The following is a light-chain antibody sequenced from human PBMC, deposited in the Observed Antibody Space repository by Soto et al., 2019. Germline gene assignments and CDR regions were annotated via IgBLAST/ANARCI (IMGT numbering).Light chain of an antibody. J-gene: IGKJ1*01. V-gene: IGKV1-5*03. CDR3: QRYDGFSWS. Sequence: DIQMTQSPSTLSASIGDRVTITCRASQNISNWLAWYQQKPGKAPKLLIYKASSLEGGVPSRFSGSASGTECILTIRTLQPDYFATYSSQRYDGFSWSFSQGNKVEIK. CDR2: KAS. CDR1: QNISNW.